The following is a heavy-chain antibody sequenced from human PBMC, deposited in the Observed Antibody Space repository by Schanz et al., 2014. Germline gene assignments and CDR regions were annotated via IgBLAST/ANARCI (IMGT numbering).Heavy chain of an antibody. D-gene: IGHD1-1*01. CDR1: GFTFSSYA. V-gene: IGHV3-48*01. Sequence: EVQLLESGGGLVQPGGSLRLSCAASGFTFSSYAMSWVRQAPGKGLEWVSYISSSGTTIYYADSVKGRFTISRDNAKNSLFLQMNSLRAGDTAVCYCARGTDWNLHYWGQGALVTVSS. CDR2: ISSSGTTI. J-gene: IGHJ4*02. CDR3: ARGTDWNLHY.